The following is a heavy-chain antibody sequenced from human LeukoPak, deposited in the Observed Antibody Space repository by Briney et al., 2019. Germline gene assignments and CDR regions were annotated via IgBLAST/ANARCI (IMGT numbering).Heavy chain of an antibody. D-gene: IGHD3-10*01. CDR3: ARHFGSGPYYYGMDV. V-gene: IGHV4-59*08. CDR2: IYYSGST. J-gene: IGHJ6*02. Sequence: NPSGTLSLTCTVSGGSISSYYWSWIRQPPGKGLEWIGYIYYSGSTNYNPSLKSRVTISVDTSKNQFSLKLSSVTAADTAVYYCARHFGSGPYYYGMDVWGQGTTVTVSS. CDR1: GGSISSYY.